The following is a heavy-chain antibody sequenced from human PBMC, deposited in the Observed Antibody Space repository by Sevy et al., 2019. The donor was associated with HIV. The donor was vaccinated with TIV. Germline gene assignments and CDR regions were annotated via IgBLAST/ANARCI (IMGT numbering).Heavy chain of an antibody. Sequence: GGSLRLSCAASGFTFSSYEMNWVRQAPGKGLDCISYISSRGTTTYYEDSVMGRFIISRSNAKNLLYLQMDSLSAEDTALYYCARGGAAASGVSRWFGDPRLLFDIWGQGTMVTVSS. D-gene: IGHD3-10*01. CDR2: ISSRGTTT. V-gene: IGHV3-48*03. CDR3: ARGGAAASGVSRWFGDPRLLFDI. J-gene: IGHJ3*02. CDR1: GFTFSSYE.